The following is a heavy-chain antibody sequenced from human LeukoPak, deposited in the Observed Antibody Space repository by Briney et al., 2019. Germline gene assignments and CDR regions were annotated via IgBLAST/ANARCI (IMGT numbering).Heavy chain of an antibody. J-gene: IGHJ6*03. CDR3: ARNSAARFYYYYYMDV. CDR2: IWSDGLNK. CDR1: GFIFSTYG. D-gene: IGHD2-15*01. V-gene: IGHV3-33*01. Sequence: GESLRLSCAASGFIFSTYGMHWVRQAPGKGLEWVAVIWSDGLNKDYAGSVKGRFTISRDNSKNTLYLQMNTLRTEDTALYYCARNSAARFYYYYYMDVWGKGTTVTVSS.